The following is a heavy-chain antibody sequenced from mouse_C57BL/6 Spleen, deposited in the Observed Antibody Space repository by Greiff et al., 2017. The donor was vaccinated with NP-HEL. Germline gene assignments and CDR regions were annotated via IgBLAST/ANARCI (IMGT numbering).Heavy chain of an antibody. CDR1: GFTFSDYY. V-gene: IGHV5-16*01. CDR2: INYDGSST. Sequence: EVMLVESEGGLVQPGSSMKLSCTASGFTFSDYYMAWVRQVPEKGLEWVANINYDGSSTYYLDSLKSRFIISRDNAKNILYLQMSSLKSEDTATYYCARERGLRDYAMDYWGQGTSVTVSS. D-gene: IGHD2-2*01. CDR3: ARERGLRDYAMDY. J-gene: IGHJ4*01.